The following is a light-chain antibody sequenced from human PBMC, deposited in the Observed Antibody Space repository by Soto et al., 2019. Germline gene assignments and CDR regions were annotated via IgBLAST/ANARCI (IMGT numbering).Light chain of an antibody. CDR1: QSVTSNY. CDR2: GAS. CDR3: QQYGSSPGT. Sequence: EIVLTQSPGTLSSSPGARATLSCRASQSVTSNYLAWYQQKPGQAPRLLFFGASIRATGLPDRFSGGGSGTDFTLTISRLEPEDFAVYYCQQYGSSPGTVGQGTKVDSK. V-gene: IGKV3-20*01. J-gene: IGKJ1*01.